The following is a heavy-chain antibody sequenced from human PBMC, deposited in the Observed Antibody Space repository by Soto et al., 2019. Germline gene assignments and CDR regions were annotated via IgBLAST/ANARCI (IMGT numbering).Heavy chain of an antibody. CDR2: ISGSGGST. V-gene: IGHV3-23*01. CDR1: GFTFSSYA. CDR3: AKCGNAHTESYYYYYYGMDV. J-gene: IGHJ6*02. D-gene: IGHD2-15*01. Sequence: EVQLLESGGGLVQPGGSLRLSCAASGFTFSSYAMSWVRQAPGKGLEWVSAISGSGGSTYYADSVKGRFTISRDNSKNTLYLQMNSLRAEDTAVYYCAKCGNAHTESYYYYYYGMDVWGQGTTVTVSS.